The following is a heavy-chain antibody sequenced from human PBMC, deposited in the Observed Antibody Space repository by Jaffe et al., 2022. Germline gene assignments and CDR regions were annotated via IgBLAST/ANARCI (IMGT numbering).Heavy chain of an antibody. Sequence: QVQLVESGGGVVQPGRSLRLSCAASGFTFSSYGMHWVRQAPGKGLEWVAVISYDGSNKYYADSVKGRFTISRDNSKNTLYLQMNSLRAEDTAVYYCANDGVDIVATMPNFHYWGQGTLVTVSS. CDR3: ANDGVDIVATMPNFHY. V-gene: IGHV3-30*18. CDR1: GFTFSSYG. CDR2: ISYDGSNK. J-gene: IGHJ4*02. D-gene: IGHD5-12*01.